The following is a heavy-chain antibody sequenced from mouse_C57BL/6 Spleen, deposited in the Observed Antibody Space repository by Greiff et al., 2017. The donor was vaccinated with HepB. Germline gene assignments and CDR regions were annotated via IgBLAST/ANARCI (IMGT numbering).Heavy chain of an antibody. D-gene: IGHD2-1*01. CDR3: TMGNYRYFDY. V-gene: IGHV14-4*01. CDR2: IDPENGDT. J-gene: IGHJ2*01. CDR1: GFNIKDDY. Sequence: EVKLMESGAELVRPGASVKLSCTASGFNIKDDYMHWVKQRPEQGLEWIGWIDPENGDTEYASKFQGKATITADTSSNTAYLQLSSLTSEDTAVYYCTMGNYRYFDYWGQGTTLTVSS.